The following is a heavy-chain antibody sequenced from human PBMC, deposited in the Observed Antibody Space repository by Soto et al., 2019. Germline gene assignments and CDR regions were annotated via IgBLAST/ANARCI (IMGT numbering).Heavy chain of an antibody. CDR2: INHSGST. D-gene: IGHD3-3*01. Sequence: TETLSLTCTVYGGSFSGYYWSWIRQPPGKGLEWIGEINHSGSTNYNTSLKSRVTISVDTSKNHFSLKLSSVTAADTAVYYCARGSRSLYYDFWSGTRSHYYYYMDVWGKGTTVTVSS. CDR1: GGSFSGYY. CDR3: ARGSRSLYYDFWSGTRSHYYYYMDV. V-gene: IGHV4-34*01. J-gene: IGHJ6*03.